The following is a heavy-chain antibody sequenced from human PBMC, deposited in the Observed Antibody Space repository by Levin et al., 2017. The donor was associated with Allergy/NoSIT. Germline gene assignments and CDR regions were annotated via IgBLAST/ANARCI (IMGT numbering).Heavy chain of an antibody. D-gene: IGHD3-22*01. CDR1: GYSFTGHY. CDR2: INPDSGDT. Sequence: GESLKISCKASGYSFTGHYMHWLRQAPGQGLEWMGRINPDSGDTNHAQKFQGRVTMTRDTSIRTAYMELSRLGYDDTAVYYCARDGYSSGPLGGFDYWGQGTVVTVSS. V-gene: IGHV1-2*02. J-gene: IGHJ4*02. CDR3: ARDGYSSGPLGGFDY.